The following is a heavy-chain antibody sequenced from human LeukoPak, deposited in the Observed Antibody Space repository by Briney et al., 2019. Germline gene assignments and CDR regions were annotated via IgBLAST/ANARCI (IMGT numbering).Heavy chain of an antibody. CDR2: IYYSGST. J-gene: IGHJ2*01. CDR3: AIGGNSWYFDL. D-gene: IGHD4-23*01. Sequence: SETLSLTCPVSGGSISSSSYYWGWIRPPPGKGLEWIGSIYYSGSTYYNPSLKSRVTISVDTSKNQFSLKLSSVTAADTAVYYCAIGGNSWYFDLWGRGTLVTVSS. V-gene: IGHV4-39*01. CDR1: GGSISSSSYY.